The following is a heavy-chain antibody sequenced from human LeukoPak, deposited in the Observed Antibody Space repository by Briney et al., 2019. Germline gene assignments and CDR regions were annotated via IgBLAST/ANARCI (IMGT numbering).Heavy chain of an antibody. D-gene: IGHD2-2*01. Sequence: GGSLRLSCAASGFTFSTYSMNWVRQAPGKGLEWVSYISSSSNTIYYVDSVKGRFTISRDNGKDSLYLQMNSLRAEDTAVYYCAPGYCSSSSCTHYFEYWGQGTLATVSS. CDR2: ISSSSNTI. V-gene: IGHV3-48*04. CDR1: GFTFSTYS. J-gene: IGHJ4*02. CDR3: APGYCSSSSCTHYFEY.